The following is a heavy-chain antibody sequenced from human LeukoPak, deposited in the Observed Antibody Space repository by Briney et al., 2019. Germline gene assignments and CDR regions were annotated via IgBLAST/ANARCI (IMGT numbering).Heavy chain of an antibody. CDR3: ARSYYYGSPFDY. V-gene: IGHV4-34*01. Sequence: SETLSLTCAVYGGSFSGYYWSWIRQPPGKGLEWIGEINHSGSTNYNPSLKSRVTISVDTSKNQFSLKLSSVTAAGTAVYYCARSYYYGSPFDYWGQGTLVTVSS. J-gene: IGHJ4*02. CDR2: INHSGST. D-gene: IGHD3-10*01. CDR1: GGSFSGYY.